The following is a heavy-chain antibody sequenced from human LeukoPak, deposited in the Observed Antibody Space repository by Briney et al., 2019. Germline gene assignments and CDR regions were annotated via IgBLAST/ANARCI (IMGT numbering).Heavy chain of an antibody. CDR3: ARDPLGATGHWRIDV. D-gene: IGHD1-26*01. Sequence: SETLSLTCTVSGGSFSSYYWTWIRQPAGKGLEWIGRIYNSGTTNYSPSLESRVTMSLDTSKNRFSLSLSSVTAADTAVYYCARDPLGATGHWRIDVWGRGTLVTVSS. J-gene: IGHJ2*01. CDR2: IYNSGTT. V-gene: IGHV4-4*07. CDR1: GGSFSSYY.